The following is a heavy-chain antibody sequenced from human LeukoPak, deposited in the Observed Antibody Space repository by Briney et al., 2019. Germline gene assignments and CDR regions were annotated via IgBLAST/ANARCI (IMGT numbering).Heavy chain of an antibody. V-gene: IGHV3-48*03. CDR2: ISSSGSTI. CDR1: GFTFSSYE. J-gene: IGHJ4*02. CDR3: ARDGLVIRY. D-gene: IGHD3/OR15-3a*01. Sequence: PGGSLRLSCAASGFTFSSYEMNWVRQAPGKGLEWVSYISSSGSTIYCADSVKGRFTISRDNAKNSLYLQMNSLRAEDTAVYYCARDGLVIRYWGQGTLVTVSS.